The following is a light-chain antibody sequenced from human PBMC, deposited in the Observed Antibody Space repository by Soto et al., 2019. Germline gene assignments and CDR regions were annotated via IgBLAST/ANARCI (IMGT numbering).Light chain of an antibody. V-gene: IGKV3-20*01. Sequence: EIVLTQSPGTLSLSPGERATLSCRASQSVSNNYLAWYHQKPGRAPRLVIYGASSRATGIPDRFSGSGSGEVSTLTISILEAEDVAVYYCQRYGTSPWTFGQGTRVEIK. CDR1: QSVSNNY. CDR3: QRYGTSPWT. CDR2: GAS. J-gene: IGKJ1*01.